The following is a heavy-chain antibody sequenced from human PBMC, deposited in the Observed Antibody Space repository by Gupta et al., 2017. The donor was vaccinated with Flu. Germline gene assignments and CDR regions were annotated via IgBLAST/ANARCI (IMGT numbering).Heavy chain of an antibody. D-gene: IGHD6-13*01. CDR3: ARGAAAAGQVYYFDY. V-gene: IGHV3-11*05. Sequence: QVQLVESGGGLVKPGGSLRLSCAASGFTFSDYYMTWIRKAPGKGLEWVSYISSSSSYTNYADSVKGRFTISRDNAKNSLYLQMNSLRAEDTAVYYCARGAAAAGQVYYFDYWGQGTLVTVSS. CDR1: GFTFSDYY. J-gene: IGHJ4*02. CDR2: ISSSSSYT.